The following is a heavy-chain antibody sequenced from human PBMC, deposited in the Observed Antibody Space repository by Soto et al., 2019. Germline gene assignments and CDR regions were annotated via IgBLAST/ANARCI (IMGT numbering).Heavy chain of an antibody. CDR3: ARPRGPRGYDLIDY. Sequence: EVHVVESGGGLVKPGGSLRLACVVSGFPFSIFSWNWVRQAPGKGLEWVSSINPSSGSVFYAESVKGRFTISRDNAKNSLYLQMNSLRAEDTAVYYCARPRGPRGYDLIDYWGQGTLVTVSS. CDR2: INPSSGSV. V-gene: IGHV3-21*04. J-gene: IGHJ4*02. CDR1: GFPFSIFS. D-gene: IGHD5-12*01.